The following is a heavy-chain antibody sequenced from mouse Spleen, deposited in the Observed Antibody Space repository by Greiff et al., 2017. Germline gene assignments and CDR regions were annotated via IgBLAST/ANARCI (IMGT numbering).Heavy chain of an antibody. Sequence: LQQSGPELVKPGASVKIPCKASGYTFTDYNMDWVKQSHGKSLEWIGDINPNNGGTIYNQKFKGKATLTVDKSSSTAYMELRSLTSEDTAVYYCARGSYRYDGAWFAYWGQGTLVTVSA. J-gene: IGHJ3*01. V-gene: IGHV1-18*01. D-gene: IGHD2-14*01. CDR2: INPNNGGT. CDR3: ARGSYRYDGAWFAY. CDR1: GYTFTDYN.